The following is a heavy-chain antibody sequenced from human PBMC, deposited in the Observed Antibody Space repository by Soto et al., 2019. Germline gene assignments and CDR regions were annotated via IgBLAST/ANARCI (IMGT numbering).Heavy chain of an antibody. Sequence: SVKVSCKASGSTFSSYAISWGRQAPGQGLEWMGGIIPIFGTANYAQKFQGKLAITADESTSTAYMELSSLRSEDTAVYYCAMPPTKNAVSMVITSAEYFQHWG. CDR2: IIPIFGTA. CDR3: AMPPTKNAVSMVITSAEYFQH. CDR1: GSTFSSYA. V-gene: IGHV1-69*13. J-gene: IGHJ1*01. D-gene: IGHD3-22*01.